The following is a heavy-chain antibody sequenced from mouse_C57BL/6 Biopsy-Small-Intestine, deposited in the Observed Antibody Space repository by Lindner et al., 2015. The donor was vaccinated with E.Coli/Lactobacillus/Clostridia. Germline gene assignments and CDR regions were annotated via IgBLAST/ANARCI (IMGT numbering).Heavy chain of an antibody. D-gene: IGHD1-1*01. J-gene: IGHJ1*01. CDR1: GYSFTGYN. V-gene: IGHV1-39*01. CDR2: FITFFDTT. CDR3: ARQGGLLRYFDV. Sequence: VQLQESGAELVKPGASVKISCKASGYSFTGYNMNWVKQSHGKNLEWIGNFITFFDTTDYSPKFKGKATLTVDKSSSTAYMQLNNLTSEDSAVYFCARQGGLLRYFDVWGAGTTVTVSS.